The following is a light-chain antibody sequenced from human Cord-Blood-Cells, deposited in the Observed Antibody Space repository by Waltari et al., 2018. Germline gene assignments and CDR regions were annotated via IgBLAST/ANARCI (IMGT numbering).Light chain of an antibody. J-gene: IGKJ2*01. V-gene: IGKV1-39*01. CDR1: QSISSY. Sequence: DIQMTQSPSSLSASVGDRVPITCRASQSISSYLNWYQQKPGKAPKLLIYAASSLQSGVPSRFSGSGSETDFTLTISSLQPEDFATYYCQQSYSTPYTFGQGTKLEIK. CDR3: QQSYSTPYT. CDR2: AAS.